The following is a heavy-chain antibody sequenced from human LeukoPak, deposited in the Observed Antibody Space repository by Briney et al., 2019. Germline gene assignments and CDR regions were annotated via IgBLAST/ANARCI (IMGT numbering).Heavy chain of an antibody. Sequence: GGSLRLSCAASGFTFNNYAMTWVRQAPGKGLESVSIISGGSGTTYYADSVKGRFTISRDNSKNTLYLQMSSLRADDTAVYYCVKDFISATATRFDSWGQGTLVTVSS. CDR3: VKDFISATATRFDS. CDR2: ISGGSGTT. J-gene: IGHJ4*02. D-gene: IGHD6-13*01. CDR1: GFTFNNYA. V-gene: IGHV3-23*01.